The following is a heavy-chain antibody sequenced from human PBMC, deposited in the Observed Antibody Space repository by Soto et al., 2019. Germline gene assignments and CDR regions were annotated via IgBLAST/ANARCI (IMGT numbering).Heavy chain of an antibody. Sequence: SETLSLTCAVYGGSFSGYYWSWIRQPPGKGLEWIGEINHSGSTNYNPSLKSRVTISVDTSKNQFSLKLSSVTAADTAVYYCARGGYCSGGSCPPVHYYYYYGMDVWGQGTTVTVSS. J-gene: IGHJ6*02. CDR2: INHSGST. V-gene: IGHV4-34*01. D-gene: IGHD2-15*01. CDR3: ARGGYCSGGSCPPVHYYYYYGMDV. CDR1: GGSFSGYY.